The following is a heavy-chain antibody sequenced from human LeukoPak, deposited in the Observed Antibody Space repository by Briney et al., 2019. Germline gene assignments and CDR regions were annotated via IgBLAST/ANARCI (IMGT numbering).Heavy chain of an antibody. CDR2: INAGNGNT. Sequence: ASVKVSCKASGYTFISYAMHWVRQAPGQRLEWMGWINAGNGNTKYLQKFQGRVTITRDTSASTAYMELGSLRSEDTAVYYCARGGFDYIWGTYRSFDDWGQGTLVTVSS. V-gene: IGHV1-3*01. CDR3: ARGGFDYIWGTYRSFDD. D-gene: IGHD3-16*02. CDR1: GYTFISYA. J-gene: IGHJ4*02.